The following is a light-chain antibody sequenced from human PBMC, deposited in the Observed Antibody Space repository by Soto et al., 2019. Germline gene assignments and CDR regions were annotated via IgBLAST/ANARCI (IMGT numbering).Light chain of an antibody. Sequence: EIVMTQSPATLSVSPGERATLSCRAGQSVSSNLAWYQQKPGQAPRLLIYGASTRATGIPARFSGTGSGTEFNLTISSLQSEDFAVYYCQQYNNSWTVGQGTKVDSK. J-gene: IGKJ1*01. V-gene: IGKV3-15*01. CDR1: QSVSSN. CDR3: QQYNNSWT. CDR2: GAS.